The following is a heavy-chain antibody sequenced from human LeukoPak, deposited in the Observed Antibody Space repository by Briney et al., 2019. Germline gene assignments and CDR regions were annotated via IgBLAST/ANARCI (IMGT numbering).Heavy chain of an antibody. CDR2: INPNSGGT. D-gene: IGHD1-26*01. Sequence: ASVKVSCKASGGTFSSYAISWVRQAPGQGLEWMGWINPNSGGTNYAQKFQGRVTMTRDMSISTAYMELSRLRSDDTAMYYCARIGSGSYYLFDSWGKGTTVTVSS. CDR1: GGTFSSYA. CDR3: ARIGSGSYYLFDS. J-gene: IGHJ6*04. V-gene: IGHV1-2*02.